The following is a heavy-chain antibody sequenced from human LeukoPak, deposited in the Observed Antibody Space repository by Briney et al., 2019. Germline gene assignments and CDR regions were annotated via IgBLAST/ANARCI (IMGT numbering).Heavy chain of an antibody. CDR3: ARDRYCSSTSCYSAFDY. V-gene: IGHV4-4*07. J-gene: IGHJ4*02. CDR2: IYTSGST. D-gene: IGHD2-2*01. CDR1: GGSISSYY. Sequence: PSETLSLTCTVSGGSISSYYWSWIRQPAGKGPEWIGRIYTSGSTNYNPSLKSRVTMSVDTSKNQFSLKLSSVTAADTAVYYCARDRYCSSTSCYSAFDYWGQGTLVTVSS.